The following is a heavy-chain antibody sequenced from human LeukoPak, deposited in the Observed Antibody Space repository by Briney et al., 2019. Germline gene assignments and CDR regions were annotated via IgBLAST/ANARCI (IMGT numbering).Heavy chain of an antibody. CDR2: INHSGST. CDR3: ARDGPYSG. Sequence: SETLSLTCTVSGGSISSYYWSWIRQPPGKGLEWIGEINHSGSTNYNPSLKSQVTISVDTSKNQFSLKLSSVTAADTAVYYCARDGPYSGWGQGTLVTVSS. J-gene: IGHJ4*02. V-gene: IGHV4-34*01. CDR1: GGSISSYY. D-gene: IGHD4-11*01.